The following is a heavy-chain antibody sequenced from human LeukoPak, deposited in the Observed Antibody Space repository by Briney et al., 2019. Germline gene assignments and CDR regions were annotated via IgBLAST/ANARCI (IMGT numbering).Heavy chain of an antibody. CDR3: ARDPGVVAFHYFDF. CDR2: IGGLGSST. V-gene: IGHV3-23*01. Sequence: GGSLRLSCAASGFTFSSYEMNWVRQAPGKGLEWVSAIGGLGSSTYYGDSVKGRFTISRDNSKNTVYLQMDSLRVEDTAVYYCARDPGVVAFHYFDFWGQGTLITVSS. D-gene: IGHD3-3*01. CDR1: GFTFSSYE. J-gene: IGHJ4*02.